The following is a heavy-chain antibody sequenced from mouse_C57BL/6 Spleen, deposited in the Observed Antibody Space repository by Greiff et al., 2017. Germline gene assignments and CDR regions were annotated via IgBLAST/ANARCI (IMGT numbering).Heavy chain of an antibody. D-gene: IGHD1-1*01. CDR3: AREGATVGAPGFAY. CDR1: GFSLTSYG. CDR2: IWSGGST. Sequence: QVQLKESGPGLVQPSQSLSITCTVSGFSLTSYGVHWVRQSPGKGLAWLGVIWSGGSTDYNAAFISRLSISKDNYTSHVFFKMNSLQADDTAIYYCAREGATVGAPGFAYWGQGTLVTVSA. V-gene: IGHV2-2*01. J-gene: IGHJ3*01.